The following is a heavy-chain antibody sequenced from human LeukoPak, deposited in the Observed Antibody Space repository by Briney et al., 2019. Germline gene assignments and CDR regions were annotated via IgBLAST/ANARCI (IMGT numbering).Heavy chain of an antibody. J-gene: IGHJ4*02. CDR1: GYTFTSYY. V-gene: IGHV1-2*02. CDR2: ISPNSNDT. Sequence: ASVKVSCKASGYTFTSYYMHWVRQAPGQGLEWMGWISPNSNDTNYAQKFLGRVTLTRDTSISTAYMELSSLRSDDTAVYFCARDGDYCRGGRCYRDWGQGTLVTVSS. CDR3: ARDGDYCRGGRCYRD. D-gene: IGHD2-15*01.